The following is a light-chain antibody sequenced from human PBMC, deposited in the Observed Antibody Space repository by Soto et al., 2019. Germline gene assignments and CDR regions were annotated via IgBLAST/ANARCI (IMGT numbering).Light chain of an antibody. CDR2: GAS. CDR1: QSVTSSY. V-gene: IGKV3-20*01. CDR3: QQCGTSPLT. J-gene: IGKJ4*01. Sequence: EIVLTQSPGTLSLSPGERATLSCRASQSVTSSYLAWYQQKPGQAPRLLIYGASSRATGIPDRFSGSGSGTDFTIAISRLEPEDFAVYYCQQCGTSPLTFGGGTKEEIK.